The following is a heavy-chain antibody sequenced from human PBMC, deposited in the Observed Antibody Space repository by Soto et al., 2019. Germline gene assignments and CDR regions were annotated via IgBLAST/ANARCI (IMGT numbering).Heavy chain of an antibody. Sequence: PSETLSLTCAVSGGSISSINWWSWVRQPPGEGLKWIGEIYHSGSTTYNPSLKSRVTISVDKSKNQFSLKLKSVTAADTAIYYCARGGGPDIAYGMDVWGQGTTVTVSS. CDR2: IYHSGST. V-gene: IGHV4-4*02. CDR3: ARGGGPDIAYGMDV. D-gene: IGHD5-12*01. CDR1: GGSISSINW. J-gene: IGHJ6*02.